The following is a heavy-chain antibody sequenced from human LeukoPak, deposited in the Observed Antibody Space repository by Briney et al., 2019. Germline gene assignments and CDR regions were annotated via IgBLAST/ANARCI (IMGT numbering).Heavy chain of an antibody. D-gene: IGHD3-10*01. V-gene: IGHV3-74*01. J-gene: IGHJ4*02. CDR1: GFTFSTYW. Sequence: GGSLRLSRAASGFTFSTYWMHWVRQAPGKGLVWVSRINSDGSRTNYTDSVKGRFTISRDNAKNTLYLQVNSLIAEDTAVYYCARGGYYDSGTSYNPFDYWGQGTLVTVSS. CDR3: ARGGYYDSGTSYNPFDY. CDR2: INSDGSRT.